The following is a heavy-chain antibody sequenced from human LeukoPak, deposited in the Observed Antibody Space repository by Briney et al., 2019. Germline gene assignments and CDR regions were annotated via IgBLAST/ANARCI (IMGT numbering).Heavy chain of an antibody. CDR3: ARGRRFLEWLLAAQFDP. CDR2: IYYSGST. D-gene: IGHD3-3*01. CDR1: GGSISSYY. Sequence: SETLSLTCTVSGGSISSYYWSWIRQPPGKGLEWIGYIYYSGSTNYNPSLKSRVTISVDTSKNQFSLKLSSVTAADTAVYYCARGRRFLEWLLAAQFDPWGQGTLVTVSS. J-gene: IGHJ5*02. V-gene: IGHV4-59*12.